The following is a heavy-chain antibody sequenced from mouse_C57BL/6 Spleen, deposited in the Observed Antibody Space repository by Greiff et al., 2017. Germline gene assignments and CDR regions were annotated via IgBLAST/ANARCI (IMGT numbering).Heavy chain of an antibody. J-gene: IGHJ4*01. V-gene: IGHV3-6*01. CDR2: ISYDGSN. Sequence: EVKLMESGPGLVKPSQSLSLTCSVTGYSITSGYYWNWIRQFPGNKLEWMGYISYDGSNNYNPSLKNRISITRDTSKNQFFLKLNSVTTEDTATYYCASIYYGYDYAMDYWGQGTSVTVSS. CDR1: GYSITSGYY. D-gene: IGHD2-2*01. CDR3: ASIYYGYDYAMDY.